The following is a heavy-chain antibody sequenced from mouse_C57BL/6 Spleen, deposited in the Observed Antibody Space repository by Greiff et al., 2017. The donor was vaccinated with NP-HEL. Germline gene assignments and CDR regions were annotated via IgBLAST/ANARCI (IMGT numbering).Heavy chain of an antibody. CDR1: GYAFSSYW. V-gene: IGHV1-80*01. CDR2: IYPGDGDT. D-gene: IGHD1-1*01. CDR3: ARHGDYYGPFAY. J-gene: IGHJ3*01. Sequence: VQGVESGAELVKPGASVKISCKASGYAFSSYWMNWVKQRPGKGLEWIGQIYPGDGDTNYNGKFKGKATLTADKSSSTAYMQLSSLTSEDSAVYFCARHGDYYGPFAYWGQGTLVTVSA.